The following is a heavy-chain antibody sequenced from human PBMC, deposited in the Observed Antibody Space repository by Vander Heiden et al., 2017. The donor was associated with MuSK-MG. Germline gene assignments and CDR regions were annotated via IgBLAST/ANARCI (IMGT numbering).Heavy chain of an antibody. CDR1: GFTFSSYW. CDR2: IKQGGSEK. D-gene: IGHD2-15*01. V-gene: IGHV3-7*01. J-gene: IGHJ4*02. Sequence: EVRLVESGGGLVQPGGSLRLSCVDSGFTFSSYWMSWVRQIPGKGLELVANIKQGGSEKYYEDSLKGRLSISRDDAQNSVFLQMTSLRAEEKGVYYCATVFCSGASGDQGGFYFDHWGRGALVTVSS. CDR3: ATVFCSGASGDQGGFYFDH.